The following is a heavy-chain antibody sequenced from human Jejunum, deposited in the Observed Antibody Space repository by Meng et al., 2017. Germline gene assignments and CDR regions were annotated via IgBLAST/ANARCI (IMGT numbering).Heavy chain of an antibody. Sequence: GGSLRLSCVASGFTSSSYAMNWVRQAPGKGLEWVSVIGAGGGTTFYADSVKGRFTISRDNSMNTLYLQMNSLRAEDTAVYYCTNKDYTTWTDFWGQGTLVTVSS. CDR3: TNKDYTTWTDF. CDR1: GFTSSSYA. V-gene: IGHV3-23*01. J-gene: IGHJ4*02. D-gene: IGHD3-3*01. CDR2: IGAGGGTT.